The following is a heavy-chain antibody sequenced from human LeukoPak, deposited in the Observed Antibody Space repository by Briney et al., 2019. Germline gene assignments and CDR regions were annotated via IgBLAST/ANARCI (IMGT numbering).Heavy chain of an antibody. J-gene: IGHJ4*02. Sequence: SETLSLTCTVSGGSINSSSYYWGWIRQPPGKGLEWIGSIYYSGSTYYNPSLKSRVTISVDTSKNQFSLKLSSVTAADTAVYYCARQGGIQLWLPGYWGQGTLVTVSS. CDR2: IYYSGST. V-gene: IGHV4-39*01. D-gene: IGHD5-18*01. CDR3: ARQGGIQLWLPGY. CDR1: GGSINSSSYY.